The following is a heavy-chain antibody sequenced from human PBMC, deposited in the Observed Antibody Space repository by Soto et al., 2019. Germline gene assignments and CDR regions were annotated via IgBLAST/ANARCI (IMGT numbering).Heavy chain of an antibody. CDR2: IRSSGSTI. J-gene: IGHJ4*02. D-gene: IGHD2-2*03. CDR3: SRGSPSLGYCSITSCSANFDY. V-gene: IGHV3-11*01. CDR1: GFTFSDYY. Sequence: QVQLVESWGGWVMPGASLRLSCAAAGFTFSDYYMSWSRQAPGKELVWVSYIRSSGSTIYDAYSVKVRFTIPMDNANNALYLQMDSLIAEDTAVYYWSRGSPSLGYCSITSCSANFDYWGQGTLVNVSS.